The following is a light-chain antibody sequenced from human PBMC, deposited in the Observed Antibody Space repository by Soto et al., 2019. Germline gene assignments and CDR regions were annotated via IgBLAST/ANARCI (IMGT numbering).Light chain of an antibody. Sequence: QSVLTQPASVSGSPGQSITISCTGTSSDVGSYNLVSWYQQHPGKAPKLMIYEVSKRPSGVSNRFSGSKSGNTASLTISGLQAEDEADYYCCSYAQVFRGGTKLTVL. CDR1: SSDVGSYNL. CDR2: EVS. V-gene: IGLV2-23*02. CDR3: CSYAQV. J-gene: IGLJ3*02.